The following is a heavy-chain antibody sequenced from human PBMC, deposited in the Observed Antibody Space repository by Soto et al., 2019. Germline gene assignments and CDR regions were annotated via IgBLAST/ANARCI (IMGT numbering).Heavy chain of an antibody. Sequence: GGSLRLSCAASGFTFSSYAMSWVRQAPGKGLEWVSAISGSGGSTYYADSVKGRFTISRDNSKNTLYLQMNSLRAEDTAVYYYAKGSDYVWGSYRFWGQGTLVTVSS. CDR2: ISGSGGST. J-gene: IGHJ4*02. V-gene: IGHV3-23*01. CDR3: AKGSDYVWGSYRF. CDR1: GFTFSSYA. D-gene: IGHD3-16*02.